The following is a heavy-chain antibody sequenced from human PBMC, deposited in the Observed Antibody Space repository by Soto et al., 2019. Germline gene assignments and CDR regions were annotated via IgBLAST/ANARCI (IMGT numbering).Heavy chain of an antibody. CDR1: GYTFTSYG. J-gene: IGHJ6*02. V-gene: IGHV1-18*01. Sequence: GASVKVSCKASGYTFTSYGISWVRQAPGQGLEWMGWISAYNGNTNYAQKLQGRVTMTTDTSTSTAYMELRSLRSDDTAVYYCARGSIFGTTRYYYGMDVWGQGTTVTVSS. D-gene: IGHD3-3*01. CDR3: ARGSIFGTTRYYYGMDV. CDR2: ISAYNGNT.